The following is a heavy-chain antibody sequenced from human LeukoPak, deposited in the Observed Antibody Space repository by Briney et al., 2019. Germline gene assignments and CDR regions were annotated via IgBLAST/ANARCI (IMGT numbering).Heavy chain of an antibody. Sequence: GGSLRLSCAASGFTFSSYWIHWVRQAPGKGLVWVSRINSDGTSTRYADSVKGRFTISGDNAKNTLYLQMNSLRPDDTAVYSCATPRGESSGWCQPAEYYAMD. CDR2: INSDGTST. CDR3: ATPRGESSGWCQPAEYYAMD. CDR1: GFTFSSYW. D-gene: IGHD6-19*01. J-gene: IGHJ6*01. V-gene: IGHV3-74*01.